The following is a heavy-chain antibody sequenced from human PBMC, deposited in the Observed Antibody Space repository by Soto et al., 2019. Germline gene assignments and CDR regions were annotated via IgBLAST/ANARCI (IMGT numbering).Heavy chain of an antibody. J-gene: IGHJ6*02. Sequence: QVQLVESGGGEVQPGTSLRLSCIASGFIFSNNGMHWVRQAPGKGLEWVALVSHDGRKTFYADSVKGRLTIYRDNSKNTVYLHMNNLRPEDTAVYRCARDLRQGASGATVYGMAVWGQGTTVTVSS. V-gene: IGHV3-30*03. CDR2: VSHDGRKT. CDR1: GFIFSNNG. D-gene: IGHD7-27*01. CDR3: ARDLRQGASGATVYGMAV.